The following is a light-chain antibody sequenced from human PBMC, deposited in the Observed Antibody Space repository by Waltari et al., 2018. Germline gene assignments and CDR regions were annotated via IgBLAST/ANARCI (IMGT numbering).Light chain of an antibody. Sequence: EIALTQSPGTLSLPSGARATLSCRASQSVSRTIAWYQQKPGQAPRLLIYDASTRATGIADRFSGSWSGTDFSLTISRLEPEDFAVYYCQKYGRLPATFGQGTKVEIK. J-gene: IGKJ1*01. CDR1: QSVSRT. CDR2: DAS. CDR3: QKYGRLPAT. V-gene: IGKV3-20*01.